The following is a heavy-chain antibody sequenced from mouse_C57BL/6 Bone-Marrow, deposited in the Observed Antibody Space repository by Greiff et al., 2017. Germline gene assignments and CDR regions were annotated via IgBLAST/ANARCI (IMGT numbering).Heavy chain of an antibody. J-gene: IGHJ4*01. CDR2: ISNLAYSI. Sequence: EVQLVESGGGLVQPGGSLKLSCAASGFTFSDYGMAWVRQAPREGPEWVAFISNLAYSIYYADTVTGRFTISRENAKNTLYLEMSSLRSEDTAMYYCARRGLTSYAMDDWGKGTSVTVSS. V-gene: IGHV5-15*01. CDR3: ARRGLTSYAMDD. D-gene: IGHD3-1*01. CDR1: GFTFSDYG.